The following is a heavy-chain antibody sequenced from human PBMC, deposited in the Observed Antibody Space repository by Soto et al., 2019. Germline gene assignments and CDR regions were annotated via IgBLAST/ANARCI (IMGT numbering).Heavy chain of an antibody. J-gene: IGHJ6*02. CDR2: IKSKTDGGTT. V-gene: IGHV3-15*07. CDR1: GFTFSNAW. Sequence: GGSRRLSCAASGFTFSNAWMNWVRQAPGKGLEWVGRIKSKTDGGTTDYAAPVKGRFTISRDDSKNTLYLQMNSLKTEDTAVYYCTTGTWYYYYGLDVWGQGTTVTVSS. D-gene: IGHD2-2*01. CDR3: TTGTWYYYYGLDV.